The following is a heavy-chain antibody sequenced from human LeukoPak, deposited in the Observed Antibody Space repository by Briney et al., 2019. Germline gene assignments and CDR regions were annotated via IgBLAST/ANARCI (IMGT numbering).Heavy chain of an antibody. D-gene: IGHD1-7*01. V-gene: IGHV4-34*01. CDR3: ARATGTKVPPGY. CDR2: INHSGRN. Sequence: SSETLSLTCAVYGGSFSGYYWSWIRQPPGKGLEWIGEINHSGRNNYNPSLKSRVTISVDTSKNQFSLKLSSVTAADTAVYYCARATGTKVPPGYWGQGTLVTVSS. J-gene: IGHJ4*02. CDR1: GGSFSGYY.